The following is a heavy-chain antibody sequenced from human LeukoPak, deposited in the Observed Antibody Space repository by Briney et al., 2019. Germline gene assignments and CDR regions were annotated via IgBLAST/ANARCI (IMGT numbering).Heavy chain of an antibody. CDR1: GFTFSSYG. V-gene: IGHV3-23*01. CDR3: AKGVRYCSSTSCYFDP. Sequence: GGSLRLSCAVSGFTFSSYGMNWVSQAPGKGLEWVSAISGSGGSTYYADSVKGRFTISRDNSKNTLYLQMNSLRAEDTAVYYCAKGVRYCSSTSCYFDPWGQGTLVTVSS. D-gene: IGHD2-2*01. CDR2: ISGSGGST. J-gene: IGHJ5*02.